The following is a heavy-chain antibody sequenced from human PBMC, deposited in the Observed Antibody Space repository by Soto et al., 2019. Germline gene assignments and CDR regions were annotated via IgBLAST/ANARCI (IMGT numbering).Heavy chain of an antibody. J-gene: IGHJ6*02. CDR2: ISGSGGST. Sequence: VGSLRLSCAASGFTFSSYAMSWVRQAPGKGLEWVSAISGSGGSTYYADSVKGRFTISRDNSKNTLYLQMNSLRAEDTAMYYCARLRRDYYYYGMDVWGQGTTVTVSS. CDR3: ARLRRDYYYYGMDV. V-gene: IGHV3-23*01. CDR1: GFTFSSYA.